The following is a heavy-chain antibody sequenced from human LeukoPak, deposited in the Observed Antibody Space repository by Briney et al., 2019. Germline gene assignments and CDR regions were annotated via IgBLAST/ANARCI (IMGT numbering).Heavy chain of an antibody. D-gene: IGHD3-3*01. CDR3: AREIEWLGDAFDI. V-gene: IGHV4-31*03. Sequence: SQTLSLTCTVSGGSISSGGYYWSWIRQHPGKGLEWIGYIYYSGSTNYNPSLKSRVTISLDTSKSQFSLRLSSVTAADTAVYYCAREIEWLGDAFDIWGQGTMVTVSS. J-gene: IGHJ3*02. CDR2: IYYSGST. CDR1: GGSISSGGYY.